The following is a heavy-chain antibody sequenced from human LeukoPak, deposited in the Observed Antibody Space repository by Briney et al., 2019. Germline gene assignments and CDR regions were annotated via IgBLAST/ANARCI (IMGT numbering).Heavy chain of an antibody. J-gene: IGHJ4*02. CDR2: ISYDGSNK. D-gene: IGHD6-13*01. CDR1: GFTFSSYA. CDR3: AKVVGSNWYYFDS. Sequence: GSLRLSCAASGFTFSSYAMHWVRQAPGKGLEWVAVISYDGSNKYYADSVKGRFTISRDNSKNTLYLQMNSLRAEDTAVYYCAKVVGSNWYYFDSWGQGTLVTVSS. V-gene: IGHV3-30-3*01.